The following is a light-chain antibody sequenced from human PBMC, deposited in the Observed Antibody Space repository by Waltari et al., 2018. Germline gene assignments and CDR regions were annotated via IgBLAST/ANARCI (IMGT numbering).Light chain of an antibody. CDR2: GAS. J-gene: IGKJ1*01. V-gene: IGKV1-5*01. Sequence: DVQMTQSPSTLSASVGDRVTITCRASQNIRDWLAWYQQRPGKAPRLLIYGASTLQTGVPARFSGSGSGTEFTLTINSLQPEDAAVYFCHQYYLTPWTFGQGTKLEIK. CDR1: QNIRDW. CDR3: HQYYLTPWT.